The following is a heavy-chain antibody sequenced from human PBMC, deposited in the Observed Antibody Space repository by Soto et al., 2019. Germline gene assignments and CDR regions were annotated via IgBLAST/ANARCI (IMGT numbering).Heavy chain of an antibody. CDR3: ARAKSIAAVIFDY. V-gene: IGHV4-59*01. Sequence: SETLSLTCTVSGDSISTYYWSWIRQPPGKGLEWIGYIYYSGSTNYSPSLKSRVTISVDTSKNQFSLNLTSVTAADTAIYYCARAKSIAAVIFDYWGQGILVTVST. J-gene: IGHJ4*02. D-gene: IGHD6-6*01. CDR1: GDSISTYY. CDR2: IYYSGST.